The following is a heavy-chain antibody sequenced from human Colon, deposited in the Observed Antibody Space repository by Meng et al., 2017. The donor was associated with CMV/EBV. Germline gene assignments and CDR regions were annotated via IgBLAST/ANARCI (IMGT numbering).Heavy chain of an antibody. V-gene: IGHV3-21*01. CDR3: ARGGVTTGGYDY. D-gene: IGHD6-25*01. J-gene: IGHJ4*02. CDR2: LDTTSTYI. Sequence: EVHLVESGGGLVNPGGSLRLSCAASGFTFTSYSMNWVRQAPGKGLEWVSSLDTTSTYIYYADSVKGRFTISRDNAKNSLYLQMNSLRADDTAIYYCARGGVTTGGYDYGGQGTLVTVSS. CDR1: GFTFTSYS.